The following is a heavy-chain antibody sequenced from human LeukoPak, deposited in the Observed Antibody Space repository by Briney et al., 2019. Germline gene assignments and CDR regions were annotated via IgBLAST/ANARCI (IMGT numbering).Heavy chain of an antibody. Sequence: SETLSLTCAVSGGSISSDYWSWIRQPPGKGLEWIGCIYYSGTTNYNPSLNSRVSISIDTSKSQFSLKLTSVTAADTAVYYCARHQLRGFLDDNWGQGTLVTVSS. D-gene: IGHD3-10*01. CDR1: GGSISSDY. CDR2: IYYSGTT. J-gene: IGHJ4*02. CDR3: ARHQLRGFLDDN. V-gene: IGHV4-59*08.